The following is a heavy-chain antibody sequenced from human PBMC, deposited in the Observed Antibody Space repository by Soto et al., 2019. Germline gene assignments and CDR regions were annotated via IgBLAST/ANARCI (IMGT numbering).Heavy chain of an antibody. CDR1: GYTFTIYD. CDR3: AVRDGRSAAAGTVPDY. D-gene: IGHD6-13*01. V-gene: IGHV1-8*01. CDR2: MNPNSGNT. Sequence: GASVKVSCKASGYTFTIYDINWVRQATGQGLEWMGWMNPNSGNTGYAQKFQGRVTMTRNTSISTAYMELSSLRSEDTAVYYCAVRDGRSAAAGTVPDYWGQGTLVTVSS. J-gene: IGHJ4*02.